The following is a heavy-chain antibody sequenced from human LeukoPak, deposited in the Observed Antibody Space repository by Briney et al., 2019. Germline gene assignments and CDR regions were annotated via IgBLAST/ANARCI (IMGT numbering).Heavy chain of an antibody. J-gene: IGHJ4*02. Sequence: GGSLRLSCAASGFTFSTYAMSWVRQAPGKGLEGVSTISGNGGTTYYADSVKGRFTISRDNSKNTLYLQMNSLRVEDTAVYYCAKPPPDSSSWLFDYWGQGTLVTVSS. CDR2: ISGNGGTT. D-gene: IGHD6-13*01. CDR1: GFTFSTYA. V-gene: IGHV3-23*01. CDR3: AKPPPDSSSWLFDY.